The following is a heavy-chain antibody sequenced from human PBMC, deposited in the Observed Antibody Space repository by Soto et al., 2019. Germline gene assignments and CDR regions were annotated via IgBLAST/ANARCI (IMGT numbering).Heavy chain of an antibody. CDR2: IWYDGSNK. V-gene: IGHV3-33*01. D-gene: IGHD1-26*01. J-gene: IGHJ3*02. Sequence: QVQLVESGGGVVQPGRSLRLSCAASGFTFSSYGMHWVRQAPGKGLEWVAVIWYDGSNKYYADSVKGRFTISRDNSKNPLYLQMNSLRAEDTAVYYCARDSPWEGGAFDIWGQGTMVTVSS. CDR3: ARDSPWEGGAFDI. CDR1: GFTFSSYG.